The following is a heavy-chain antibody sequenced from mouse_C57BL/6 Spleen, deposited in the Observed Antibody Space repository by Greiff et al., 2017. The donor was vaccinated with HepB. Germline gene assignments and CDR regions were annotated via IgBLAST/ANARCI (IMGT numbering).Heavy chain of an antibody. CDR3: ARERDYSNLAWFAY. Sequence: EVKLVDSGGDLVKPGGSLKLSCAASGFTFSSYGMSWVRQTPDKRLEWVATISSGGSYTYYPDSVKGRFTISRDNAKNTLYLQMSSLKSEDTAMYYCARERDYSNLAWFAYWGQGTLVTVSA. CDR2: ISSGGSYT. J-gene: IGHJ3*01. V-gene: IGHV5-6*01. CDR1: GFTFSSYG. D-gene: IGHD2-5*01.